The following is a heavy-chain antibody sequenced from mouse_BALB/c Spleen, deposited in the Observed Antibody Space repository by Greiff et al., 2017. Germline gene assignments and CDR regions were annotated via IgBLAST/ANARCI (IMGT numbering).Heavy chain of an antibody. J-gene: IGHJ3*01. CDR1: GDSITSGY. CDR2: ISYSGST. CDR3: ARYYRYDQAWFAY. D-gene: IGHD2-14*01. V-gene: IGHV3-8*02. Sequence: EVKLEESGPSLVKPSQTLSLTCSVTGDSITSGYWNWIRKFPGNKLEYMGYISYSGSTYYNPSLKSRISITRDTSKNQYYLQLNSVTTEDTATYYCARYYRYDQAWFAYWGQGTLVTVSA.